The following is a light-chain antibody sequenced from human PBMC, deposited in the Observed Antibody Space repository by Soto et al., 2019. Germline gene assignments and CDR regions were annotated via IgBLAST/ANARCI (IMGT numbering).Light chain of an antibody. CDR3: SSFTSRFTFV. CDR1: RSDVGAYNY. CDR2: EVT. V-gene: IGLV2-14*01. Sequence: HSALTQPASVSGSPGQSIAISCTGTRSDVGAYNYVSWYQQHPGKAPKLMISEVTNRPSGVSDRFSGSKSGNTASMTISGLQAEDEADYYCSSFTSRFTFVFGTGTKLTVL. J-gene: IGLJ1*01.